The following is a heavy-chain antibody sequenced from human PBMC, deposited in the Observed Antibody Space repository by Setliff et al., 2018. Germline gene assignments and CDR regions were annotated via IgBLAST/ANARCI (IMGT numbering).Heavy chain of an antibody. CDR3: ARGGTFRYFDY. J-gene: IGHJ4*02. D-gene: IGHD5-12*01. V-gene: IGHV4-39*07. CDR2: IHYSGNT. CDR1: GGSINSGTYF. Sequence: SETLSLTCTVSGGSINSGTYFWGWIRQPPGKGLEWIGRIHYSGNTYYNASLKSRVTISGDTAQNQFSLRLISVTAADTAVYYCARGGTFRYFDYWGQGTPVTVSS.